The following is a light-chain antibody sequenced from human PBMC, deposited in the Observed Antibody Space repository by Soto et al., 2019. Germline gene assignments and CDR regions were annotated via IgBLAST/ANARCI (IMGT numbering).Light chain of an antibody. V-gene: IGKV3-11*01. CDR1: QSVSSY. CDR3: QQRDNWPLT. CDR2: DAS. Sequence: IVLTQSPATLSLSPGERATLSCRASQSVSSYLAWYQQRPGQAPRLLIYDASNRATGIPARFSGSGSGTDFTLTISSLEPEDLAVYYCQQRDNWPLTFGGGTKVEIK. J-gene: IGKJ4*01.